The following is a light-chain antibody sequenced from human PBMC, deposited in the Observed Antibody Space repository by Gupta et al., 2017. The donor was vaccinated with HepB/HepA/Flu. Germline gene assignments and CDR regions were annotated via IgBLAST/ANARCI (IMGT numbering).Light chain of an antibody. CDR3: QQFHNLPLT. CDR2: DAS. V-gene: IGKV1-33*01. J-gene: IGKJ4*01. Sequence: TPMSPSPPPPSPFVGDRVTITCQASQDIDNYLNWYHQKPGKAPKLLLYDASKLQTGVPSRFSGSGSGTDFSLTISRLQPEDIGTYYCQQFHNLPLTFGGGTKVEI. CDR1: QDIDNY.